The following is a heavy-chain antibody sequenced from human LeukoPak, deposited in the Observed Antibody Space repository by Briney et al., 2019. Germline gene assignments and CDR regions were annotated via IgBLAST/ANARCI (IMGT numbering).Heavy chain of an antibody. V-gene: IGHV1-46*01. CDR1: GYTFTSYY. CDR3: ARDHSSSSRFYYYYMDV. CDR2: INPSGGST. J-gene: IGHJ6*03. D-gene: IGHD6-6*01. Sequence: ASVKVSCKASGYTFTSYYMHWVRQAPGQALGWMGIINPSGGSTSYAQKFQGRVTMTRDMSTSTVYMELSSLRSEDTAVYYCARDHSSSSRFYYYYMDVWGKGTTVTVSS.